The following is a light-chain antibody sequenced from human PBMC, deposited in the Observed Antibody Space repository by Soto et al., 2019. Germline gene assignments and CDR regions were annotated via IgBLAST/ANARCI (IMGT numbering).Light chain of an antibody. CDR1: QYITIY. Sequence: EIVLTQSPGTLSLSPGERATLSCRASQYITIYLAWYQQKPGQAPRLLIYDAPNRATGIPARFSGSGSGTDFTLTISSLEPDDFAVYYCQQRADWPITFGQGTRLEIK. J-gene: IGKJ5*01. V-gene: IGKV3-11*01. CDR3: QQRADWPIT. CDR2: DAP.